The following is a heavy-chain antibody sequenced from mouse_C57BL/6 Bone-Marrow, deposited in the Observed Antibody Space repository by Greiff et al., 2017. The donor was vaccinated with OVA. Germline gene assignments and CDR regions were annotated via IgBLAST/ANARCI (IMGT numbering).Heavy chain of an antibody. Sequence: EVQGVESGGDLVKPGGSLKLSCAASGFTFSSYGMSWVRQTPDKRLEWVATISSGGSYTYYPDSVKGRFTISRDNAKNTLYLQMSSLKSEDTAMYYCYFTPAYWGQGTLVTVSA. CDR3: YFTPAY. J-gene: IGHJ3*01. CDR1: GFTFSSYG. V-gene: IGHV5-6*01. CDR2: ISSGGSYT.